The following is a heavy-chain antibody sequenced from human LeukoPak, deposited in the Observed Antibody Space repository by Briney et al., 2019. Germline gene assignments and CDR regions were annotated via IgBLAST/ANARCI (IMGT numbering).Heavy chain of an antibody. V-gene: IGHV3-23*01. CDR1: GFTFSSYA. CDR2: ISGSGGST. J-gene: IGHJ4*02. D-gene: IGHD5-12*01. Sequence: GGSLRLSCAASGFTFSSYAMSWVRQAPGKGLEWVSAISGSGGSTYYADSVKGRFTISRANSKNTLYLQMNSLRAEATAVYYCAKDGIVATTTPYYFDYWGQGTLVTVSS. CDR3: AKDGIVATTTPYYFDY.